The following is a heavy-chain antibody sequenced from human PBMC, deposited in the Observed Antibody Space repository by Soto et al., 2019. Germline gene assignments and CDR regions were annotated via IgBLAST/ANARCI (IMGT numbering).Heavy chain of an antibody. J-gene: IGHJ4*02. CDR3: ARGRFGELSGGPIDY. V-gene: IGHV3-33*01. CDR1: GFTFSSYG. D-gene: IGHD3-10*01. Sequence: PGGSLRLSCAASGFTFSSYGMHWVRQAPGKGLEWVAVIWYDGSSKYYADSVKGRFTISRDNSKNTLYLQMNSLRAEDTAVYYCARGRFGELSGGPIDYWGQGTLVTVSS. CDR2: IWYDGSSK.